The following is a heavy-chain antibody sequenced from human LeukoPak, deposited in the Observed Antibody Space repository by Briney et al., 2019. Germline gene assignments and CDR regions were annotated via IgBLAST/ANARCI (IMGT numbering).Heavy chain of an antibody. CDR3: ARGSGSYYIEYYFDY. CDR1: GYTFTGYY. V-gene: IGHV1-2*04. D-gene: IGHD3-10*01. Sequence: ASVKVSCKASGYTFTGYYMHWVRQAPGQGLEWMGWINPNSGGTNYAQKFQGWVTMTRDTSISTAYMELSRLGSDDTAVYYCARGSGSYYIEYYFDYWGQGTLVTVSS. J-gene: IGHJ4*02. CDR2: INPNSGGT.